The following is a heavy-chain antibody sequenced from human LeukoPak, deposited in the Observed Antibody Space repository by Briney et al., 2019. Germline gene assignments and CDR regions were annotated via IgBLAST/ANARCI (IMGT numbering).Heavy chain of an antibody. D-gene: IGHD3-22*01. CDR3: ARDYYDSSGYDTPEYFQH. V-gene: IGHV1-46*01. CDR1: GYTFTNYY. J-gene: IGHJ1*01. CDR2: INPSVGST. Sequence: GASVKVSCKASGYTFTNYYIHWVRQAPGQGLEWMGIINPSVGSTIYAQTFQGRVTMTRDMSTSTVYMELSSLRSEDTTVYYCARDYYDSSGYDTPEYFQHWGQGTLVTVSS.